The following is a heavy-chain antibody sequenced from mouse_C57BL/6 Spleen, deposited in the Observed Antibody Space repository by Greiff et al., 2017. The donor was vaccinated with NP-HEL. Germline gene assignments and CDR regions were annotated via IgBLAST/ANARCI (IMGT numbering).Heavy chain of an antibody. V-gene: IGHV7-3*01. Sequence: VQLKESGGGLVQPGGSLSLSCAASGFTFTDYYMSWVRQPPGKALEWLGFIRNKANGYTTEYSASVKGRFTISRDNSQSILYLQMNALRAEDSATYYCARFYGSSPYYYAMDYWGQGTSVTVSS. CDR1: GFTFTDYY. CDR2: IRNKANGYTT. D-gene: IGHD1-1*01. J-gene: IGHJ4*01. CDR3: ARFYGSSPYYYAMDY.